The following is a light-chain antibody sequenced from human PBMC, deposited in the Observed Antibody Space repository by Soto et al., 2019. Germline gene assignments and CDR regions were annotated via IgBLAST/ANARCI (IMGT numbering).Light chain of an antibody. CDR2: DAS. CDR3: QPANILALT. CDR1: QSIGRF. Sequence: DIQMTQSPSTLSASVGDRVTITCRASQSIGRFLAWYQHQPGKAPKLLIYDASTLQIGVPSRFSGSGFGTDFTLTISSLQPVDSDTFFCQPANILALTFGQGTRLEI. J-gene: IGKJ5*01. V-gene: IGKV1-5*01.